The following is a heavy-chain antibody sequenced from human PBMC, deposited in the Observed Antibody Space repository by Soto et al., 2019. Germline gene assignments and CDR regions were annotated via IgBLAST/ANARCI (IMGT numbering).Heavy chain of an antibody. CDR1: GFTVRNNY. CDR2: IYSGGYT. Sequence: GGSLGLSCSGSGFTVRNNYMSWGRQAPGKGLEGVSVIYSGGYTDYADSVRGRFTISRDNVNDTLYPQMNNLRAEDSGLYYCTRGPRPISTGTGAYWGQGNQVTVSS. CDR3: TRGPRPISTGTGAY. V-gene: IGHV3-53*01. D-gene: IGHD3-10*01. J-gene: IGHJ4*02.